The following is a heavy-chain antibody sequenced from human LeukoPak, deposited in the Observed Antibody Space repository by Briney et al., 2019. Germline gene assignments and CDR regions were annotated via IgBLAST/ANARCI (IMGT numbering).Heavy chain of an antibody. J-gene: IGHJ4*02. D-gene: IGHD4-23*01. CDR3: VRDLDLGGYSSFEY. V-gene: IGHV3-74*01. CDR2: IKSDGSTS. Sequence: GGSLRLSCAASGFTFSSYFWMHWVRPAPGKGLVWVSLIKSDGSTSTYADSVKGRFTISRDNAKNSLYMQMNTLRAEDTAVYYCVRDLDLGGYSSFEYWGQGTLVTVSS. CDR1: GFTFSSYFW.